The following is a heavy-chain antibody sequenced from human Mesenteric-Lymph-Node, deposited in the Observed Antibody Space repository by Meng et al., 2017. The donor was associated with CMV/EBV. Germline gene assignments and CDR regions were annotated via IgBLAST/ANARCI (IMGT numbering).Heavy chain of an antibody. Sequence: VFGGFTAMINWWSWVRQPTGKGLGWSGEINHSASTNYNPSLTSRATISVDKSKNHFSLKLSSVTAADTAVYYCARVGFGDTAWFDYWGQGTLVTVSS. D-gene: IGHD5-18*01. CDR3: ARVGFGDTAWFDY. CDR1: GGFTAMINW. V-gene: IGHV4-4*02. J-gene: IGHJ4*02. CDR2: INHSAST.